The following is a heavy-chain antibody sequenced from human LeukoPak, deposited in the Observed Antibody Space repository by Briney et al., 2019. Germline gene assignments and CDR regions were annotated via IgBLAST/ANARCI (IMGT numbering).Heavy chain of an antibody. CDR2: IIPIFGTA. CDR3: ARDLRKYSSSSMVWYFDY. J-gene: IGHJ4*02. Sequence: SVKVSCKASGGTFSSYAISWVRQAPGQGLEWMGGIIPIFGTANYAQKFQGRVTITADESTSTAYMELSSLRSEDTAVYYCARDLRKYSSSSMVWYFDYWGQGTLVTVSS. CDR1: GGTFSSYA. D-gene: IGHD6-6*01. V-gene: IGHV1-69*13.